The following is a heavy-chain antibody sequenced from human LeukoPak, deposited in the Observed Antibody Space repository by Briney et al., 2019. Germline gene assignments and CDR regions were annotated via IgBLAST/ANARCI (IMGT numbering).Heavy chain of an antibody. D-gene: IGHD3-10*01. Sequence: GGSLRLSCAASGFTVSSIYMSWVRQPPGKGLEWVSVIYSGGSTYYADSVKGRFTISRDNSKNTLYLQMNSLRAEDTAVYYCAREYRGEYYFAYWGQGTLVTVSS. J-gene: IGHJ4*02. CDR3: AREYRGEYYFAY. V-gene: IGHV3-66*01. CDR2: IYSGGST. CDR1: GFTVSSIY.